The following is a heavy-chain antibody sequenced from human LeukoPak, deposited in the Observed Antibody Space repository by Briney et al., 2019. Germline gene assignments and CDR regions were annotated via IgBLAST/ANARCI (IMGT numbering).Heavy chain of an antibody. J-gene: IGHJ4*02. CDR3: ARGKMVGATAWGGLDY. CDR2: IYYSGNT. Sequence: SETLSLTCSVSGDSISSYYWSWIRQPPGKGLEWIGYIYYSGNTKYNPSLKSRVTISVDTSRNQFSLKLSSVTAADTAVYYCARGKMVGATAWGGLDYWGQGTLVTVSS. D-gene: IGHD1-26*01. V-gene: IGHV4-59*01. CDR1: GDSISSYY.